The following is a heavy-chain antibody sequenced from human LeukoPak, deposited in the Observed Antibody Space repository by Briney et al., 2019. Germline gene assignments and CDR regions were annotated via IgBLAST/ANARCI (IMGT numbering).Heavy chain of an antibody. CDR2: INHSGST. CDR1: GGSFSSYY. CDR3: ARLLPLQGGDV. D-gene: IGHD2-15*01. V-gene: IGHV4-34*01. Sequence: PSETLSLTCAVYGGSFSSYYWSWIRQPPGKGLEWIGEINHSGSTNYNPSLKSRVTISVDTSKNQFSLKLSSVTAADTAVYYCARLLPLQGGDVWGQGTTVTVSS. J-gene: IGHJ6*02.